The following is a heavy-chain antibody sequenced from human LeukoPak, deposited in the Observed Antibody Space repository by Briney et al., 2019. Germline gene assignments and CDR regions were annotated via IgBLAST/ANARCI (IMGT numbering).Heavy chain of an antibody. Sequence: PSETLSLTCAVYGGSFSGYYWSWIRQPPGKGLEWIGEINHSGSTNYNPSLKSRVTISVDTSKNQFSLKLSSVTAADTAVYYCARDRAVCSSTSCYIYYYYYGMDVWGQGTTVTVSS. CDR3: ARDRAVCSSTSCYIYYYYYGMDV. J-gene: IGHJ6*02. D-gene: IGHD2-2*02. CDR1: GGSFSGYY. V-gene: IGHV4-34*01. CDR2: INHSGST.